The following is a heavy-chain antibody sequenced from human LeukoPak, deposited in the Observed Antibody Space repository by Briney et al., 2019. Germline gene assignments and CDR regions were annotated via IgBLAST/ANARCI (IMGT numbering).Heavy chain of an antibody. Sequence: SETPSLTCTVSGGSISSYYWSWIRQPAGKGLEWIGRIYTSGSTSYNPSLKSRVTMSVDTSKNQFSLKLSSVTAADTAVYYCARGPYSSSWETLFDYWGQGTLVTVSS. CDR2: IYTSGST. J-gene: IGHJ4*02. V-gene: IGHV4-4*07. D-gene: IGHD6-13*01. CDR3: ARGPYSSSWETLFDY. CDR1: GGSISSYY.